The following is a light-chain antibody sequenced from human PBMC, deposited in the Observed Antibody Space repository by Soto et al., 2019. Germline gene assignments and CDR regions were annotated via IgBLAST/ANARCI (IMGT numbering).Light chain of an antibody. CDR3: RQYGRSLELA. Sequence: EIVFTQSPGTLSLSPGERATHSCRASQSVSSNFLAWYQEKAGQDPRLLIYGASSRATGIPDRFSGSGSRTDFTLTISRLAPQDSGVYNCRQYGRSLELALGGGTKVAIK. CDR1: QSVSSNF. CDR2: GAS. J-gene: IGKJ4*02. V-gene: IGKV3-20*01.